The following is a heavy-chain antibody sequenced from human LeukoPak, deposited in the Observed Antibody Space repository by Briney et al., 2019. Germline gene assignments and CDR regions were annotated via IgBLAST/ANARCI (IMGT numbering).Heavy chain of an antibody. J-gene: IGHJ6*02. CDR2: INPSGGST. D-gene: IGHD3-22*01. CDR1: RYTFTSYY. V-gene: IGHV1-46*01. Sequence: ASVKVSCKASRYTFTSYYMHWVRQAPGQGLEWMGIINPSGGSTSYAQKFQGRVTMTRDTSTSTVYMELSSLRSEDTAVYYCARGGDSSGYYSWVYYYYGMDVWGQGTTVTVSS. CDR3: ARGGDSSGYYSWVYYYYGMDV.